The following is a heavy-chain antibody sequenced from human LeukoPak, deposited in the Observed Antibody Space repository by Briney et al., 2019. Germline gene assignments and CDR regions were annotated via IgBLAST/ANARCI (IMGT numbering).Heavy chain of an antibody. CDR1: GFTFSSYD. D-gene: IGHD6-13*01. CDR3: VRGSWYRNLDY. CDR2: IGTAGDT. V-gene: IGHV3-13*01. Sequence: GGSLRLSCAASGFTFSSYDMHWVRQATGRGLEWVSAIGTAGDTYYPGSVKGRFTISRENAKNSLYLQMNSLRAGDTAVYYCVRGSWYRNLDYWGQGTLVTVSS. J-gene: IGHJ4*02.